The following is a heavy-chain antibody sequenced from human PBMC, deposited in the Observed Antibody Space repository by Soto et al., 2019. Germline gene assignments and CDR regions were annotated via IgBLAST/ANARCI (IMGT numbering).Heavy chain of an antibody. V-gene: IGHV3-43D*03. CDR1: GFTFDDYA. CDR2: ISWDGGST. D-gene: IGHD6-13*01. CDR3: AKDIRAAAGTSYYYYYYGMDV. J-gene: IGHJ6*02. Sequence: GGSPRLSCAASGFTFDDYAMHWVRQAPGKGLEWVSLISWDGGSTYYADSVKGRFTISRDNSKNSLYLQMNSLRAEDTALYYCAKDIRAAAGTSYYYYYYGMDVWGQGTTVTVSS.